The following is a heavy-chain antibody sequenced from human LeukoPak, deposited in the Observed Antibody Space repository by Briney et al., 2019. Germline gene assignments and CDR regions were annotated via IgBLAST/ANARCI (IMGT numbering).Heavy chain of an antibody. CDR1: GFTFSRSG. D-gene: IGHD6-19*01. V-gene: IGHV3-30*02. CDR2: IRYDGSNN. J-gene: IGHJ4*02. Sequence: PGGSLRLSCAASGFTFSRSGMHWVRQAPGKGLEWVAFIRYDGSNNYYTDSVKGRFAISRDNSKNTLYLQMNSLRVGGTAVYYCAKEGSIAVAAESWGQGTLVTVSS. CDR3: AKEGSIAVAAES.